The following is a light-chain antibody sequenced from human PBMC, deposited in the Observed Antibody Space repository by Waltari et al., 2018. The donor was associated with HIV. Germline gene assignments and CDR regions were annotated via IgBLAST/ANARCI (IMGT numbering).Light chain of an antibody. CDR1: TSDVGFYDY. CDR2: DFN. CDR3: CAYAAGHVSYV. J-gene: IGLJ1*01. V-gene: IGLV2-11*01. Sequence: QSALTQPPSVSGSPGQSVSISCSGTTSDVGFYDYVSWYQQYPGKAPKLILFDFNPRPSGVPERFSGSKSGNTASLTISGLQTEDEADYFCCAYAAGHVSYVFGNGTAVAVL.